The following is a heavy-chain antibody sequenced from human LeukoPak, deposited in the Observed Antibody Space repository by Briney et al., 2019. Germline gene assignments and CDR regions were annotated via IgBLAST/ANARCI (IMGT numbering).Heavy chain of an antibody. V-gene: IGHV4-34*01. Sequence: SETLSLTCAVYGGSFSGYYWSWIRQPPGKGLEWIGEINHSGSTNYNPSLKSRVTISVDTSKNQFSLKLSSVTAADTAVYYCARHAGGYPSLNYWGQGTLVTVSS. CDR2: INHSGST. D-gene: IGHD3-16*02. CDR1: GGSFSGYY. J-gene: IGHJ4*02. CDR3: ARHAGGYPSLNY.